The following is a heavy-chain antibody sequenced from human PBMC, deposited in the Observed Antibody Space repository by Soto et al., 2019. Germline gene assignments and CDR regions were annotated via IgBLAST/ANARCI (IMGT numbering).Heavy chain of an antibody. CDR1: GGTFSSYA. J-gene: IGHJ5*02. Sequence: QVQLVQSGAEVKKPGSSVKVSCKASGGTFSSYAISWVRQAPGQGLEWMGGIIPIFGTANYAQKFQGRVTITADESTSTAYMELSSLRSEDTAVYYCARGSAYYDFWSGYPNGNXXXPXXXGTLV. CDR2: IIPIFGTA. CDR3: ARGSAYYDFWSGYPNGNXXXP. V-gene: IGHV1-69*01. D-gene: IGHD3-3*01.